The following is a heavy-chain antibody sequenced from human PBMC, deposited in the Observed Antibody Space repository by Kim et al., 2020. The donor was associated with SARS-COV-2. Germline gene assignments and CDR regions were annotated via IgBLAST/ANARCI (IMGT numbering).Heavy chain of an antibody. J-gene: IGHJ1*01. Sequence: GGSLRLSCIASGFTFSSYAMSWVRQAPGKGLEWVSAISGSGGSTYYADSVKGRFTISRDNSKNTLYLQMNSLRAEDTAVYYCAKDLAQTYYYDSSGYYFQHWGQGTLVTVSS. CDR3: AKDLAQTYYYDSSGYYFQH. D-gene: IGHD3-22*01. CDR2: ISGSGGST. V-gene: IGHV3-23*01. CDR1: GFTFSSYA.